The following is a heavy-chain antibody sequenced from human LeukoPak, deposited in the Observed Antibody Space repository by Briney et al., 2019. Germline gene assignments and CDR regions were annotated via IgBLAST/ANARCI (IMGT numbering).Heavy chain of an antibody. CDR1: GGSFSGYY. J-gene: IGHJ4*02. CDR2: INHSGST. CDR3: ASPGVYYYDSSGYPPFDY. D-gene: IGHD3-22*01. Sequence: SETLSLTCAVYGGSFSGYYWSWIRQPPGKGLEWIGEINHSGSTNYNPSLKSRVTISVDTSKNQFSLKLSSVTAADTAVYYCASPGVYYYDSSGYPPFDYWGQGTLVTVSP. V-gene: IGHV4-34*01.